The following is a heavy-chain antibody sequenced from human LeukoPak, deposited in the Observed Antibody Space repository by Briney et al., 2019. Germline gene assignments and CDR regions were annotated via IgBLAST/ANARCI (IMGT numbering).Heavy chain of an antibody. CDR2: ITGSGAVT. CDR3: AKRYYSDSSGYLGSIDQ. Sequence: GASLRLSCAASGFTFSNYAMSWVRQAPGKGLEWVSAITGSGAVTYYADSVKGRFTISRENSKNTLYLQLNSLRAEDTAVYYCAKRYYSDSSGYLGSIDQWGQGTLVTVSS. J-gene: IGHJ4*02. CDR1: GFTFSNYA. D-gene: IGHD3-22*01. V-gene: IGHV3-23*01.